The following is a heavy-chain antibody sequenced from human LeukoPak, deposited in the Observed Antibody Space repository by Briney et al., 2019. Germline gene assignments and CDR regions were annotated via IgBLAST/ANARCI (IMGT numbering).Heavy chain of an antibody. D-gene: IGHD3-10*01. Sequence: SVKVSCKASGGTFSSYAISWVRQAPGQGLEWMGGIIPIFGTANYAQKFHGRVTMTTDTSTSTAYMELRSLRSDDTAVYYCARVRGCASGTYNDAFDIWGQGTMVTVSS. V-gene: IGHV1-69*05. CDR1: GGTFSSYA. J-gene: IGHJ3*02. CDR2: IIPIFGTA. CDR3: ARVRGCASGTYNDAFDI.